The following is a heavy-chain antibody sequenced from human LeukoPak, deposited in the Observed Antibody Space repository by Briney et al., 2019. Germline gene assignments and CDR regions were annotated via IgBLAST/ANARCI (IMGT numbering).Heavy chain of an antibody. J-gene: IGHJ4*02. Sequence: PSETLSLTCTVSGGSISSSSYYWGWIRQPPGKGLEWIGSIYYSGSTYYNPSLKSRVTISVDTSKNQFSLKLSSVTAADTAVYYCARDAPAHGSSSPFDYWGQGTLVTVSS. D-gene: IGHD6-6*01. CDR2: IYYSGST. CDR1: GGSISSSSYY. V-gene: IGHV4-39*07. CDR3: ARDAPAHGSSSPFDY.